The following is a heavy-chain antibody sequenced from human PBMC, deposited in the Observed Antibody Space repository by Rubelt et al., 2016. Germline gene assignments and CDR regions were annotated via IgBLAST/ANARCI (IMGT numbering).Heavy chain of an antibody. Sequence: QPQLQESGPGLVKPSETLSLTCAVYGGSSSGYYWNWIRQRPGEGLEWIVSFDYSGSTYYNPSLKSRVTISVDTSNNQFSLKLSAGTAADTAVYYCARQHCSSTSCYYYYGMDVWGQGTTVTVSS. CDR2: FDYSGST. D-gene: IGHD2-2*01. CDR3: ARQHCSSTSCYYYYGMDV. V-gene: IGHV4-39*01. J-gene: IGHJ6*02. CDR1: GGSSSGYY.